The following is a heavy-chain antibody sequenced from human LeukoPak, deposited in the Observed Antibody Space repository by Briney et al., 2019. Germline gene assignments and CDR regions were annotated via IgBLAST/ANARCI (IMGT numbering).Heavy chain of an antibody. CDR2: INPNSGGT. CDR3: ARGGYYFDSSGCHF. V-gene: IGHV1-2*02. Sequence: ASVKVSCKASGYTFTGSFIHWVRQAPGQGLEWMGCINPNSGGTKYAQKFQDRVTMTRDTSVSTAYMELSRLRSDDTAVYFCARGGYYFDSSGCHFWGQGTLVTVSS. CDR1: GYTFTGSF. D-gene: IGHD3-9*01. J-gene: IGHJ4*02.